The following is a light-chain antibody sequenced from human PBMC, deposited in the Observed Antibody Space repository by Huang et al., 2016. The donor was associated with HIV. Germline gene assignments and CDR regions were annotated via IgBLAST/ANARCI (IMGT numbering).Light chain of an antibody. Sequence: DIQITQSPYSLSASVGDRVIITCRASQNINRSLNWYQQQPGKAPKLLISSASKLQSGVPSSFSGSGAGTPFTLAISSLQPEDSATYYCQQSAVTPRTFGQGTKLEI. V-gene: IGKV1-39*01. CDR2: SAS. CDR3: QQSAVTPRT. CDR1: QNINRS. J-gene: IGKJ2*01.